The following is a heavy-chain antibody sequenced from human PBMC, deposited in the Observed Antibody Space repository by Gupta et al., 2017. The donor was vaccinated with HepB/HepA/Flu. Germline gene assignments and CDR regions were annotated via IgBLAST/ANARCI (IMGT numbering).Heavy chain of an antibody. V-gene: IGHV1-2*02. D-gene: IGHD3-16*01. CDR1: GYTFTDFF. J-gene: IGHJ4*02. CDR3: AREFRGGTWDY. Sequence: QVQLVQSGAEVKNPGASVKVSCQASGYTFTDFFIHWVRQAPGQGLEYVGYINPDGGGTGSPPKFQGRVTVTRDTSISTVYMELIRLESDDTAVYYCAREFRGGTWDYWGQGILVTVSS. CDR2: INPDGGGT.